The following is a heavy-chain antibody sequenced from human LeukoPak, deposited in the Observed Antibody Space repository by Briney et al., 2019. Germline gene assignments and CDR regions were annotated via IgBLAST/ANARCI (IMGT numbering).Heavy chain of an antibody. Sequence: GGSLRLSCATSGFTFSNAWMGWVRQAPGKGLEWVGRIKSKIDGGITDYAAPVKGRFTISRDDSKDTLYLQMNSLKTEDTAVYYCIATRYWGQGTLVTVSS. CDR2: IKSKIDGGIT. CDR1: GFTFSNAW. J-gene: IGHJ4*02. V-gene: IGHV3-15*01. CDR3: IATRY.